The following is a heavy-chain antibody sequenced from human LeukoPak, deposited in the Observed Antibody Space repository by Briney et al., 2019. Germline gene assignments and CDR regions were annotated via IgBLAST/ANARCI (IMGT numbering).Heavy chain of an antibody. CDR3: ARGGGTAIVVVTYYYMDV. V-gene: IGHV3-7*01. J-gene: IGHJ6*03. D-gene: IGHD2-2*01. CDR2: MKQDGSEK. Sequence: GGSLRLSCAASGFTFSTFAMIWVRQPPGKGLESVANMKQDGSEKYYVDSVKGRFTISRDNAKNSLYLQMNSLRAEDTAVYYCARGGGTAIVVVTYYYMDVWGKGTTVTVSS. CDR1: GFTFSTFA.